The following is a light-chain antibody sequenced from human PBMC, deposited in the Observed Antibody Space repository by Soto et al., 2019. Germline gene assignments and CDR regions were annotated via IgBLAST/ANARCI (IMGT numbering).Light chain of an antibody. CDR2: GAS. CDR3: QQYNNWPGT. V-gene: IGKV3D-15*01. Sequence: EIVLTQSPATLSVSAWERATLSCRASQTVSSKLAWYHQKPGQAPRLLIYGASTRATVIPARVSGSGSGTEFTLTINSLQYEDFAVYFCQQYNNWPGTFGQGTKVDIK. J-gene: IGKJ1*01. CDR1: QTVSSK.